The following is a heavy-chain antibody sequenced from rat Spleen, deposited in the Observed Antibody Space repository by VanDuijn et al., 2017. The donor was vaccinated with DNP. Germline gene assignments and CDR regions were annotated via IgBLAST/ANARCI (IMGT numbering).Heavy chain of an antibody. V-gene: IGHV5S13*01. Sequence: EVQLVESGGGLVQPGRSLKLSCAVSGFTFSNYGMAWVRQAPTKGLEWVASITTGGGHTYYRDSVKSRFTISRDNAKNTQYLQMDSLRSEDTATYYCARHRAIAAIWDYWGQGVMVTVSS. J-gene: IGHJ2*01. CDR1: GFTFSNYG. CDR3: ARHRAIAAIWDY. CDR2: ITTGGGHT. D-gene: IGHD1-2*01.